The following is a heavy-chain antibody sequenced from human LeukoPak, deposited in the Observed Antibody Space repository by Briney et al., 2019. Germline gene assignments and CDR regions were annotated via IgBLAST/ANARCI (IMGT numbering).Heavy chain of an antibody. CDR3: AKNRGAGSHYYYHMNV. CDR1: GFTFSSYS. CDR2: ISSSSSYI. Sequence: GGSLRLSCAASGFTFSSYSMNWVRQAPGKGLEWVSSISSSSSYIYYPDSVKGRFTISRDNAKNSLYLQMNSLRAEDTAVYYCAKNRGAGSHYYYHMNVWGKGTTVTVSS. J-gene: IGHJ6*03. D-gene: IGHD1-26*01. V-gene: IGHV3-21*01.